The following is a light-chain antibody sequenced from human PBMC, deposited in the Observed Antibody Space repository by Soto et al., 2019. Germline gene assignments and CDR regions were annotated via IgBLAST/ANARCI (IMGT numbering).Light chain of an antibody. Sequence: AIRMTQSPSSFSASTGDRVTITCRASQGISSYLAWYQQKPGKAPKLLIYAASNLQSGVPSRFSGSGSGTDFTLTISCLQSEDFATYCCQQYYSYPRTFGGGTKVEIK. CDR1: QGISSY. CDR3: QQYYSYPRT. V-gene: IGKV1-8*01. J-gene: IGKJ4*01. CDR2: AAS.